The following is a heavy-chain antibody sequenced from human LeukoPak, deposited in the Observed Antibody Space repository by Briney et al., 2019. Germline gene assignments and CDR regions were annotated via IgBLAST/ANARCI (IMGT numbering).Heavy chain of an antibody. D-gene: IGHD1-26*01. J-gene: IGHJ3*02. CDR2: ISDDGSNK. V-gene: IGHV3-30-3*01. CDR1: GFMFSSYA. CDR3: VLVGATQGAFDI. Sequence: PGGSLRLSCAASGFMFSSYALHWVRQAPGKGLEWVAVISDDGSNKYYANSVKGRFTISRDNSKNTLYLQMNSLRAEDTAVYYCVLVGATQGAFDIWGQGTMVTVSS.